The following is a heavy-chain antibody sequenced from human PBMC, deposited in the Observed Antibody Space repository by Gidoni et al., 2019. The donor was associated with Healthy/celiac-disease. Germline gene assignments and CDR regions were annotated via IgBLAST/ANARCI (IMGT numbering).Heavy chain of an antibody. J-gene: IGHJ4*02. CDR1: GFTFSSYG. CDR3: ARDGGDIVVVPAATDWVDY. D-gene: IGHD2-2*01. V-gene: IGHV3-33*01. Sequence: QVQLVESGGGVVQPGGSLRLSCAASGFTFSSYGMHWVRQAPGKGLEWVAVIWYDGSNKYYADSVKGRFTISRDNSKNTLYLQMNSLRAEDTAVYYCARDGGDIVVVPAATDWVDYWGQGTLVTVSS. CDR2: IWYDGSNK.